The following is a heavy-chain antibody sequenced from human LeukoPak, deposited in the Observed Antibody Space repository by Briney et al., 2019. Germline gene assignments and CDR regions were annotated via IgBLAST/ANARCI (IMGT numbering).Heavy chain of an antibody. CDR1: GGSFSGYC. CDR2: INHSGST. J-gene: IGHJ3*02. D-gene: IGHD5-18*01. V-gene: IGHV4-34*01. Sequence: SETLSLTCAVYGGSFSGYCWSWIRQPPGKGLEWIGEINHSGSTNYNPSLKSRVTVSVDTSKNQFSLKLSSVTAADTAVYYCARAAVDTAMVTGRAFDIWGQGTMVTVSS. CDR3: ARAAVDTAMVTGRAFDI.